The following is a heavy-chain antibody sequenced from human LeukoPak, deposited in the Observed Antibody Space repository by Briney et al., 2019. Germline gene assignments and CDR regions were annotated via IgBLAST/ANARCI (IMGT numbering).Heavy chain of an antibody. Sequence: GGSLRLSCAASGFTFSSYWMHWVRQAPGKGLVWVSRIDTDGSNTAYADSVKGRLTISRDNAKNTLYLQMNSLRAEDTAVYYCTRGGTTLDYWGQGTLVTVSS. CDR3: TRGGTTLDY. CDR1: GFTFSSYW. CDR2: IDTDGSNT. D-gene: IGHD1-7*01. J-gene: IGHJ4*02. V-gene: IGHV3-74*01.